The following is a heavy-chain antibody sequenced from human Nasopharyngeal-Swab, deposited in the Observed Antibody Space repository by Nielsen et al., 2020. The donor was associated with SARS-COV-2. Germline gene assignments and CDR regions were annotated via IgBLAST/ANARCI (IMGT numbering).Heavy chain of an antibody. J-gene: IGHJ6*01. V-gene: IGHV3-33*08. D-gene: IGHD3-3*01. CDR3: ARDPDQYYDFWSGPLDV. CDR1: GFTFSSYG. Sequence: GSLKISCAGSGFTFSSYGMHWVRQAPGKGLEWVAVIWYDGSNKYYADSVKGRFTVSRDNSKNTLYLQMNSLRAEDTAVYYCARDPDQYYDFWSGPLDVWGQGTTVTVSS. CDR2: IWYDGSNK.